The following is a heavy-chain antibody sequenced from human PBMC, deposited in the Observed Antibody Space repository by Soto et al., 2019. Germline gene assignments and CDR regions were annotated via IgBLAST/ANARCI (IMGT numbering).Heavy chain of an antibody. CDR3: PALIPGSYFDY. CDR2: ISGSGGGT. D-gene: IGHD1-26*01. Sequence: EVQLLESGGGLVQPGGSLRLSCTASGFTFSTYAMSWVRQAPGKGLEWVSAISGSGGGTYYADSVKGRFTISRDNSKNTLYLQINSLRADDTAAYYCPALIPGSYFDYWGQGTLVTVSS. V-gene: IGHV3-23*01. CDR1: GFTFSTYA. J-gene: IGHJ4*02.